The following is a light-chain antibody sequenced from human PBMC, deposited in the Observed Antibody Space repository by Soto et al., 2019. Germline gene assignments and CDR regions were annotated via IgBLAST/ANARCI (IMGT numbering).Light chain of an antibody. J-gene: IGLJ1*01. CDR3: ASYTSTYTLV. CDR1: IDDVGAYNY. Sequence: QSALTQPASVSGSPGQSITISCTGTIDDVGAYNYVSWYQQRPGSAPQLLIYDVNNRPSGASNRFSGSKSGHTAYLTISGLQSDVEANYHCASYTSTYTLVFGTGTKVTVL. V-gene: IGLV2-14*01. CDR2: DVN.